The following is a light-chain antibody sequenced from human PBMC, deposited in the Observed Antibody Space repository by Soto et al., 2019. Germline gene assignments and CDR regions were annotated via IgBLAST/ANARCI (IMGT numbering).Light chain of an antibody. J-gene: IGKJ1*01. CDR2: AAS. CDR3: QQSYSTPWT. Sequence: IQIPPPPSSLSGTVGDRVTITCRASQSISSYLTWYQQKPGKAPKLLIYAASSLQSGIPSRFSGSGSGTDFTLTISSLQPEDFATYYCQQSYSTPWTFGQGTKVDIK. CDR1: QSISSY. V-gene: IGKV1-39*01.